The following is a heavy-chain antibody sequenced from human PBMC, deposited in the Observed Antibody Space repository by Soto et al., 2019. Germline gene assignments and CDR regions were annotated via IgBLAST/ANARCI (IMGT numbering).Heavy chain of an antibody. D-gene: IGHD6-6*01. CDR1: GGSISSGGYF. Sequence: SETLSLTGTVSGGSISSGGYFWSWIRQHPGKGLEWIGFIYYSGSTYYNPSLKSRVTISVDTSKNQFSLKLSSVTAAGTAVYYCAREGAAPYYYYGMDVWGQGTTVTVS. CDR3: AREGAAPYYYYGMDV. CDR2: IYYSGST. V-gene: IGHV4-31*03. J-gene: IGHJ6*02.